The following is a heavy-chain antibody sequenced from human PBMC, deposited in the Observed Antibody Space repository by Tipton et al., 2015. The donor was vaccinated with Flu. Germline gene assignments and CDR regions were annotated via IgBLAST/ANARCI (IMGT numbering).Heavy chain of an antibody. Sequence: SLRLSCAASGFTFSSYAMSWVRQAPGKGLEWVSAISGSGGSTYYADSVKGRFTISRDNSKNTLYLQMNSLRAEDTAVYHCAKAPSGGWWYYGMDVWGQGTTVTVSS. V-gene: IGHV3-23*01. CDR3: AKAPSGGWWYYGMDV. CDR2: ISGSGGST. D-gene: IGHD2-15*01. J-gene: IGHJ6*02. CDR1: GFTFSSYA.